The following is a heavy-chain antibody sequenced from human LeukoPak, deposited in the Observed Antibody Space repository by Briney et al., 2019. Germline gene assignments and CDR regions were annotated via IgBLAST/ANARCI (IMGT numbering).Heavy chain of an antibody. J-gene: IGHJ6*02. V-gene: IGHV3-30*18. D-gene: IGHD2-15*01. CDR1: GFTFRSYG. Sequence: PGRSLRLSCAASGFTFRSYGMHWVRQAPGKGLEWVAVISYDGSNKYYADSVKGRFTISRDNSKNTLYLQMNSLRAEDTAVYYCAKDRMGVVVAATPIYYGMDVWGQGTTVTVSS. CDR2: ISYDGSNK. CDR3: AKDRMGVVVAATPIYYGMDV.